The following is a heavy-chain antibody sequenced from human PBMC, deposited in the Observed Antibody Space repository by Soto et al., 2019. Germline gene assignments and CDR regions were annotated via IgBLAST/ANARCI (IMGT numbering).Heavy chain of an antibody. CDR3: ASAPGGTIFGVVRDDAFDI. D-gene: IGHD3-3*01. CDR1: GGSISSSSYY. V-gene: IGHV4-39*01. CDR2: IYYSGST. J-gene: IGHJ3*02. Sequence: SETLSLTCTVSGGSISSSSYYWGWIRQPPGKGLQWIGSIYYSGSTYHNPSLKSRVTISVDTSKNQFSLKLSSVTAADTAVYYCASAPGGTIFGVVRDDAFDIWGQGTMVT.